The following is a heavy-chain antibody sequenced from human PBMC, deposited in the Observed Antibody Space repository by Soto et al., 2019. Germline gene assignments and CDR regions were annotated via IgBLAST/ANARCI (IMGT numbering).Heavy chain of an antibody. J-gene: IGHJ4*02. D-gene: IGHD3-9*01. CDR1: GGSISSSNW. V-gene: IGHV4-4*02. Sequence: SETLSLTCAVSGGSISSSNWWSWVRQPPGKGLEWIGEIYHSGSTNYNPSLKSRVTISVDKSKNQFSLKLSSVTAADTAVYYCAREGRTIPYPGYYFDYWGQGTLVTVSS. CDR3: AREGRTIPYPGYYFDY. CDR2: IYHSGST.